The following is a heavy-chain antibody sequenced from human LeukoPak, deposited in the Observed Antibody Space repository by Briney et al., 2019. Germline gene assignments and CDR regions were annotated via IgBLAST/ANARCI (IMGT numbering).Heavy chain of an antibody. CDR2: IKQDGSEK. J-gene: IGHJ3*02. CDR3: ARVRYSYGFFSAFDI. CDR1: GFTFSSYW. Sequence: PGGSLRLSCAAPGFTFSSYWMSWVRQAPGKGLEWVANIKQDGSEKYYVDSVKGRFTISRDNAKNSLYLQMNSLRAEDTALYHCARVRYSYGFFSAFDIWGRGTMVTVSS. D-gene: IGHD5-18*01. V-gene: IGHV3-7*03.